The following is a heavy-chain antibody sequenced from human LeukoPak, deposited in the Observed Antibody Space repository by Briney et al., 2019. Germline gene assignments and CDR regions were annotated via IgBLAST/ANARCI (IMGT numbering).Heavy chain of an antibody. V-gene: IGHV4-59*01. D-gene: IGHD4-23*01. J-gene: IGHJ4*02. CDR2: ISYSGST. CDR3: ARDYGGKGDY. Sequence: SETLTLTCTVSGGSISSYYWSWIRQPPGKGLEWIGYISYSGSTNYNPSLKSRVTMSVDTSKNQFSLSLSSVTAADTAVYYCARDYGGKGDYWGQASLVADSS. CDR1: GGSISSYY.